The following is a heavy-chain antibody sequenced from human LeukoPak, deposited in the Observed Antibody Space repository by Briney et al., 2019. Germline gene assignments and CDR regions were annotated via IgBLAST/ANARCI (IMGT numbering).Heavy chain of an antibody. D-gene: IGHD2-2*01. V-gene: IGHV1-2*02. CDR3: AGGIVVVPAAPFDP. Sequence: GASVKVSCKASGYTFTGYYMHWVRQAPGQGLEWMGWINPNSGGTDYAQKFQGRVTMTRDTSISTAYVELSRLRSDDTAVYYCAGGIVVVPAAPFDPWGQGTLVTVSS. CDR1: GYTFTGYY. J-gene: IGHJ5*02. CDR2: INPNSGGT.